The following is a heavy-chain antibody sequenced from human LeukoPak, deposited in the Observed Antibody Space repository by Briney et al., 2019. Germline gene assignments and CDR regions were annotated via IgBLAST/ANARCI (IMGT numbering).Heavy chain of an antibody. D-gene: IGHD2-2*01. CDR1: GGSISSYY. J-gene: IGHJ5*02. CDR3: ARGLKGYCSSTGCFAWWFDP. Sequence: SETLSLTCTVSGGSISSYYWSWIRPPPGKGLEWIGFIYYSGSTNYNPSLKSRVTISIDTSTNQFSLRLSSVTAADRAVYYCARGLKGYCSSTGCFAWWFDPWGQETLVTASS. CDR2: IYYSGST. V-gene: IGHV4-59*01.